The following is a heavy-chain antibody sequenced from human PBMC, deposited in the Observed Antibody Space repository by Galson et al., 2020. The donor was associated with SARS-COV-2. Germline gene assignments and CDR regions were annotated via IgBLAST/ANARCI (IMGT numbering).Heavy chain of an antibody. V-gene: IGHV1-69*02. J-gene: IGHJ4*02. CDR3: ARIASKTGSDY. CDR2: IIPMLNIT. D-gene: IGHD3-9*01. CDR1: GGTFSSYT. Sequence: SVKVSCKASGGTFSSYTLSWVRQAPGQGLEWMGRIIPMLNITYYAQHLQGRLTITADESTSTTDMGLSSLRSEDTAIYHCARIASKTGSDYWGQGTLVTVSS.